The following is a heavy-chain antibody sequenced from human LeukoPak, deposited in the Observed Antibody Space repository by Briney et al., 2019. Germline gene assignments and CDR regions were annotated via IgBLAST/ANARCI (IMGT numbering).Heavy chain of an antibody. V-gene: IGHV1-2*02. CDR2: INPNSGGT. CDR1: GYTFTGYY. D-gene: IGHD6-19*01. J-gene: IGHJ4*02. CDR3: ARGYSSGWAPIDY. Sequence: ASVKVSCKASGYTFTGYYMHWVRQVPGQGLEWMGWINPNSGGTNYAQKFQGRVTMTRDTSISTAYMELSRLRSDDTAVYYCARGYSSGWAPIDYWGQGTLVTVSS.